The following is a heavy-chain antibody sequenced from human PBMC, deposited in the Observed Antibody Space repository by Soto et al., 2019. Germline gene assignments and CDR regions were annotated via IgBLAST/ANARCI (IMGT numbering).Heavy chain of an antibody. CDR3: AKSDGAEENDAFDI. V-gene: IGHV1-2*04. Sequence: QVRLVQSGPEVRKPGASVKISCEASGYSFTGHYLHWVRQAPGHGLEWMGWINPNSGGTNYAQKFQDWISITRDKALRTVYMYLSSLRSEDTAMYYCAKSDGAEENDAFDIWGQGTMISVS. D-gene: IGHD3-16*01. J-gene: IGHJ3*02. CDR2: INPNSGGT. CDR1: GYSFTGHY.